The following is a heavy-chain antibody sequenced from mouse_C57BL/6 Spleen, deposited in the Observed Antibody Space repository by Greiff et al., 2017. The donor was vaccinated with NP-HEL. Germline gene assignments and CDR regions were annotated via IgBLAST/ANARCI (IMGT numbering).Heavy chain of an antibody. CDR2: INYDGSST. D-gene: IGHD1-1*02. CDR3: ARDRGYYLYAMDY. CDR1: GFTFSDYY. Sequence: EVQVVESEGGLVQPGSSMKLSCTASGFTFSDYYMAWVRQVPEKGLEWVANINYDGSSTYYLDSLKSRFIISRDNAKNILYLQMSSLKSEDTATYYCARDRGYYLYAMDYWGQGTSVTVSS. V-gene: IGHV5-16*01. J-gene: IGHJ4*01.